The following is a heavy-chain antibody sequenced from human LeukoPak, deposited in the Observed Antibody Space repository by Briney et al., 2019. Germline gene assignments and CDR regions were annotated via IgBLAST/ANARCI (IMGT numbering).Heavy chain of an antibody. J-gene: IGHJ4*02. Sequence: KPGGSLRLSCAASGSTFSDYYMNWIRQAPGKGLEWVSYISGSGNTIYYADSVKGRFTISRDNAKKSLYLQMNSLRADDTAVYYCASSPRDWNFAFHSWGQGTLVTVSS. CDR3: ASSPRDWNFAFHS. CDR1: GSTFSDYY. V-gene: IGHV3-11*01. CDR2: ISGSGNTI. D-gene: IGHD1-7*01.